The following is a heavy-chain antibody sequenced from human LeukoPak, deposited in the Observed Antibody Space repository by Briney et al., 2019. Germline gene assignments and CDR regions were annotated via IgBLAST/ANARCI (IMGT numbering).Heavy chain of an antibody. V-gene: IGHV1-8*03. J-gene: IGHJ5*02. CDR2: MNPNSGNT. D-gene: IGHD2-21*02. CDR1: GGTFSSYD. Sequence: GASVKVSCKASGGTFSSYDINWVRQATGQGLEWMGWMNPNSGNTGYAQKFQGRVTITRNTSISTAYMELSSLRSEDTAVYYCARGQPETYCGGDCSMYNWFDPWGQGTLVTVSS. CDR3: ARGQPETYCGGDCSMYNWFDP.